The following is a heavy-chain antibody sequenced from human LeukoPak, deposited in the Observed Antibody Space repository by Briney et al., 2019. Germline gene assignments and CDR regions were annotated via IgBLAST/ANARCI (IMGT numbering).Heavy chain of an antibody. J-gene: IGHJ5*02. D-gene: IGHD6-19*01. Sequence: GGSLRLSCAASGFTFSSYAMHWVRQAPGKGLEWVAVISYDGSNKYYADSVKGRFTISRDNSKNTLYLQMNSLRAEDTAVYYCARDQSSVAGTTYYWFAPWGQGTLVTVSS. CDR2: ISYDGSNK. CDR1: GFTFSSYA. CDR3: ARDQSSVAGTTYYWFAP. V-gene: IGHV3-30*04.